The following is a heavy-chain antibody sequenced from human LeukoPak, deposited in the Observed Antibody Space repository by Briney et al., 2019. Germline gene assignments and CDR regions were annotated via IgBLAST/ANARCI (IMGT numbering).Heavy chain of an antibody. D-gene: IGHD1-7*01. CDR1: GFTFSNYA. Sequence: GGSLRLSCAASGFTFSNYAMRWVRQAPGKGLEWVSGISGSGDSTYYADSVKGRFTISRDNSKNTLYLQMNGLRAEDTAAYYCMRGATDTTRWFDPWGQGTLVTVSS. J-gene: IGHJ5*02. CDR2: ISGSGDST. V-gene: IGHV3-23*01. CDR3: MRGATDTTRWFDP.